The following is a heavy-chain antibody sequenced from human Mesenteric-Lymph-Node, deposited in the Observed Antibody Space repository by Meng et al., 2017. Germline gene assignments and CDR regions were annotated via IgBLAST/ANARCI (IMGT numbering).Heavy chain of an antibody. CDR3: TRNQWGPHL. CDR1: GYTFNSYW. J-gene: IGHJ2*01. D-gene: IGHD1-26*01. Sequence: EVQRVESGGGLIQPGESLSLFCAATGYTFNSYWMSWVRQTPEKGLVWISHISGDGSSTSYADSVKGRFTISRDNAKNTLYLQMNSLRVEDTAVYYCTRNQWGPHLWGRGTLVTVSS. CDR2: ISGDGSST. V-gene: IGHV3-74*01.